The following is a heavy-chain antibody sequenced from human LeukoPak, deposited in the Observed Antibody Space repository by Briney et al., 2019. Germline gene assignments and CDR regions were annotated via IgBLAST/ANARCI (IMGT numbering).Heavy chain of an antibody. D-gene: IGHD5-24*01. CDR2: IKQDGSEK. CDR3: ARDPGRWLQFSHFDY. J-gene: IGHJ4*02. V-gene: IGHV3-7*01. Sequence: GGSLRLSCAASGFTFSSYWMSWVRQAPGKGLQWVANIKQDGSEKYYVDSVKGRFTISRDNAKNSLYLQMNSLRAEDTAVYYCARDPGRWLQFSHFDYWGQGTLVTVSS. CDR1: GFTFSSYW.